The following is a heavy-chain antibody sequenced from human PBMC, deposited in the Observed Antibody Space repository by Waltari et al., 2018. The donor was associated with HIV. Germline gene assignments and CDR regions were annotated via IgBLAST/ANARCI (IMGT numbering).Heavy chain of an antibody. V-gene: IGHV3-30*18. J-gene: IGHJ4*02. CDR3: AKEGWELLQFGYYFDY. D-gene: IGHD1-26*01. Sequence: QVQLVESGGGVVQPGKSLRLSCAASGFTFSSYGIHWVRQAPGKGLDWVAVISFDGRNEYYADSVKGRFTISRDNSKNTVYLQMNSLRAEDTVVYYCAKEGWELLQFGYYFDYWGQGTLVTVSS. CDR1: GFTFSSYG. CDR2: ISFDGRNE.